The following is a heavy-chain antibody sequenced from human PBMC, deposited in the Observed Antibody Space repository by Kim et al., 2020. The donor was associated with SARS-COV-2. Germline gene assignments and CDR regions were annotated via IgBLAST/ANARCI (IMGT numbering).Heavy chain of an antibody. CDR2: INHRGST. V-gene: IGHV4-34*01. J-gene: IGHJ4*02. D-gene: IGHD3-22*01. CDR1: GGSFSDYS. CDR3: ARGRRGISMLVVVITAAEYYFDY. Sequence: SETLSLTCAVYGGSFSDYSWSWIRQPPGKGLEWMGEINHRGSTNYNPSLKGRVTIPVDTSKNQFSLKLSSVTAADTAGYYCARGRRGISMLVVVITAAEYYFDYWGRGTRVTVSS.